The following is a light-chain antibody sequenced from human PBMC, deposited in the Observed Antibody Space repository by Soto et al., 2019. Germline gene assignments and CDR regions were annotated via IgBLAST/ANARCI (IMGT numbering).Light chain of an antibody. J-gene: IGKJ3*01. V-gene: IGKV1-27*01. Sequence: DIQMTQSPSSLSASVGDRVTITCRAIQGSSNYLAWYQQKPGKVPKLLIYAASTLQSWVPSRFSGSGSGTDFTLTISSLQPEDVATYYCQKYNSALGTFGPGTKVDIK. CDR1: QGSSNY. CDR2: AAS. CDR3: QKYNSALGT.